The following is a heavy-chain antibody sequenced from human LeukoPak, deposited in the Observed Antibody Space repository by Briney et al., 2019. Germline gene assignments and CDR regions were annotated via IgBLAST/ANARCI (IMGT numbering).Heavy chain of an antibody. CDR1: GYTFTGYY. CDR2: INPNIGGT. V-gene: IGHV1-2*02. D-gene: IGHD2-2*01. J-gene: IGHJ4*02. CDR3: ARANALYCSSTSCLFDY. Sequence: ASVKVSCKASGYTFTGYYMHWVRQAPRQGVEWMAWINPNIGGTYYAQNFHDRITMTRDTSISTAYMELSRLRSDDTAIYYCARANALYCSSTSCLFDYWGQGTLVTVSS.